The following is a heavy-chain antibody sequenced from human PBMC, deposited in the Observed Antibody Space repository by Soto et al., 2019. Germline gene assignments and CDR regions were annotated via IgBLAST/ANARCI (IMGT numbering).Heavy chain of an antibody. CDR3: TRGPRNHYYDSSGNDY. Sequence: SLRLSCTASGFTFGDYAMSWFRQAPGKGLEWVGFIRSKAYGGTTEYAASVKGRFTISRDGSKSIAYLQMNSLKTEDTAVYYCTRGPRNHYYDSSGNDYWGQGTLVTVSS. V-gene: IGHV3-49*01. CDR1: GFTFGDYA. D-gene: IGHD3-22*01. CDR2: IRSKAYGGTT. J-gene: IGHJ4*02.